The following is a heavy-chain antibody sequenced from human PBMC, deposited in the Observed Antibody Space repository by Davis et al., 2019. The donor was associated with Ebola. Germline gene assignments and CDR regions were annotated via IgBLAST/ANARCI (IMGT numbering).Heavy chain of an antibody. CDR3: VRAVFHEVLDY. J-gene: IGHJ4*02. CDR2: VSHSERER. Sequence: GESLKISCAASGFIFNKYPMHWLRQAPGKGLEWVAVVSHSERERFYADSVKGRFTISRDNSENTLYLQMSSLTVDDTAVYYCVRAVFHEVLDYWGQGTPVTVSS. CDR1: GFIFNKYP. V-gene: IGHV3-30*19. D-gene: IGHD3-3*01.